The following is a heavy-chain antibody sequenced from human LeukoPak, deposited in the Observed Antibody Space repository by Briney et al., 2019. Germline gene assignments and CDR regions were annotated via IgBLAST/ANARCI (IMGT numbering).Heavy chain of an antibody. J-gene: IGHJ6*03. CDR2: IYTSGST. CDR1: TGSVSSGTYY. Sequence: SETLSLTCTVSTGSVSSGTYYWPWIRQPAGKGLEWIGHIYTSGSTNYNPSLRSRVTISLDASKNQFSLRLTSVTAADTAVYYCPRDRYLDVWGKGTTVTVSS. CDR3: PRDRYLDV. V-gene: IGHV4-61*10.